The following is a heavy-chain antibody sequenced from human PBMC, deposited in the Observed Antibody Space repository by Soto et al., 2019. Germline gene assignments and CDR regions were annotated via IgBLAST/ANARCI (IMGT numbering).Heavy chain of an antibody. V-gene: IGHV3-30*18. CDR1: GFSISDYG. D-gene: IGHD1-26*01. CDR2: ISYDGSNT. J-gene: IGHJ6*02. CDR3: AKGAGDRLSLGMDV. Sequence: QVQLVESGGGVVQPGWALGLSCAASGFSISDYGMEWVRQAPGKGLEWVALISYDGSNTYYADSVKGRFTISRDNSKDSLFLQMTGLTREDTAVSYCAKGAGDRLSLGMDVWGQGTTVTVSS.